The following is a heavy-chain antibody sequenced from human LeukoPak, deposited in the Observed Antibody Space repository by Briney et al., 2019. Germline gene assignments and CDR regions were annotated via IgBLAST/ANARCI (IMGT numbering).Heavy chain of an antibody. J-gene: IGHJ4*02. V-gene: IGHV4-34*01. CDR2: INHSGST. Sequence: LETLSLTCAVYGGSFSGYYWSWIRQPPGKGLEWIGEINHSGSTNYNPSLKSRVTISVDTSKNQFSLKLSSVTAADTAVYYCASEPGIAVAGTEGWPNDYWGQGTLVTVSS. CDR1: GGSFSGYY. D-gene: IGHD6-19*01. CDR3: ASEPGIAVAGTEGWPNDY.